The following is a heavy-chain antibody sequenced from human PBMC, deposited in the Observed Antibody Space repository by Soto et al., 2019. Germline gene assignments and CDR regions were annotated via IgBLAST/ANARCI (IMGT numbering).Heavy chain of an antibody. D-gene: IGHD5-12*01. Sequence: PGGSLRLSCAASGFTFSDHSINWVRQAPGKGLEWVSSISGSRSYIDYADSLKGRFTISRDNTKNSLYLQMNSLRTEDTGIYFCARGTHGYNFPYFWGQGTLVTVSS. CDR1: GFTFSDHS. J-gene: IGHJ4*02. CDR2: ISGSRSYI. CDR3: ARGTHGYNFPYF. V-gene: IGHV3-21*06.